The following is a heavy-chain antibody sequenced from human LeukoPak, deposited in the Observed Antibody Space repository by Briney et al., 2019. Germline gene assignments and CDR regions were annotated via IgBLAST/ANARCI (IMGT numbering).Heavy chain of an antibody. D-gene: IGHD6-19*01. CDR1: GGSISSHY. Sequence: SETLSLTCTVSGGSISSHYWSWIRQPPGKGLEWIGYIYSGSTNYNPSLKSRVTISVDTSKNQFSLKLTSVTAADTALYYCAKDIKGWYGAVDYWGQGTLVTVSS. CDR3: AKDIKGWYGAVDY. CDR2: IYSGST. V-gene: IGHV4-59*11. J-gene: IGHJ4*02.